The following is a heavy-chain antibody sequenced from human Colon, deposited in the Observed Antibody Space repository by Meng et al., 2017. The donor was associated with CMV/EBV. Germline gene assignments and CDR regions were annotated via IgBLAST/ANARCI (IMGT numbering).Heavy chain of an antibody. D-gene: IGHD6-13*01. Sequence: GESLKISCAASGFNLSDYYLNWIRQAPGKGLEWVAYSSNSGTYIKYADSVKGRFTISRDNAKKSLYLQMDSLRVEDTAVYYCARTPAAATGWFDPWGQGTLVTVSS. J-gene: IGHJ5*02. CDR1: GFNLSDYY. CDR3: ARTPAAATGWFDP. CDR2: SSNSGTYI. V-gene: IGHV3-11*01.